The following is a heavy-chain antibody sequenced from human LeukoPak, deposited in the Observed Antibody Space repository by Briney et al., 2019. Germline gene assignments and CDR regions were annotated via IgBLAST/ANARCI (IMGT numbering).Heavy chain of an antibody. V-gene: IGHV1-46*01. CDR3: ARDHSGSQHWFDP. CDR2: INPGVGST. Sequence: ASVRVSCKASGYTFTSYYMHWVRQAPGQGLEWMGVINPGVGSTSYAQKFQGRVTMTRDTSTSTVYMELSSLRSEDTAVYYCARDHSGSQHWFDPWGQGTLVTVSS. D-gene: IGHD1-26*01. CDR1: GYTFTSYY. J-gene: IGHJ5*02.